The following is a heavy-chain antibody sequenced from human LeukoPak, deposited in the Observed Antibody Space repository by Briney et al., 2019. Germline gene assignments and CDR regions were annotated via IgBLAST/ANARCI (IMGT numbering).Heavy chain of an antibody. V-gene: IGHV3-7*01. J-gene: IGHJ4*02. CDR1: GFIFSSYW. Sequence: GGSLRLSCAASGFIFSSYWMSWLRQAPGKGLEWVANIKHDGSEKYYVDSVKGRFTISRDNAQNSLYLQMSSLRAEDTAVYYCATYTFLGAGYYNYYFDYCGQGTLVPVSS. CDR2: IKHDGSEK. CDR3: ATYTFLGAGYYNYYFDY. D-gene: IGHD1-26*01.